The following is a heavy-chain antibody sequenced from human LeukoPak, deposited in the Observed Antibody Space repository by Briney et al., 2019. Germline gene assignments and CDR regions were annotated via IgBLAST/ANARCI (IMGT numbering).Heavy chain of an antibody. CDR2: INHSGST. CDR3: ARGFSGLFDY. Sequence: SETLSLTCIVSGGSISSGDYYWSWIRQPPGKGLEWIGYINHSGSTYYNPSLKSRVTISVDTSKNQFSLKLSSVTAADTAVYYCARGFSGLFDYWGQGTLVTVSS. D-gene: IGHD6-19*01. CDR1: GGSISSGDYY. J-gene: IGHJ4*02. V-gene: IGHV4-30-2*01.